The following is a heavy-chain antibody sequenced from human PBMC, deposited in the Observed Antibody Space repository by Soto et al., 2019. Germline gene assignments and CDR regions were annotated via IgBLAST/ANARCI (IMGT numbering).Heavy chain of an antibody. CDR2: MNPNSGNT. CDR3: ARERTVAGNDY. D-gene: IGHD6-19*01. V-gene: IGHV1-8*02. J-gene: IGHJ4*02. Sequence: ASVKVSCKASGYTFTSYAMHWVRQAPGQRLEWMGWMNPNSGNTGYAQKFQGRVTMTRNTSISTAYMELSSLRSEDTAVYYCARERTVAGNDYWGQGTLVTVSS. CDR1: GYTFTSYA.